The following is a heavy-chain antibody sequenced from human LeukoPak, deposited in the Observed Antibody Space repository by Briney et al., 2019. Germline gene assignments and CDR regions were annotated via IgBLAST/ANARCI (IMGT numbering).Heavy chain of an antibody. Sequence: GESLKISCKGSGYSFTSHWIGWVRQMPGKGLEWMGIFSPGDSDTRYSPSFQGQVTISADKSISTAYLQWSSLKAPDTAMYYCARPLCSGGSCYIDYWGQGALVTVSS. D-gene: IGHD2-15*01. V-gene: IGHV5-51*01. CDR2: FSPGDSDT. J-gene: IGHJ4*02. CDR3: ARPLCSGGSCYIDY. CDR1: GYSFTSHW.